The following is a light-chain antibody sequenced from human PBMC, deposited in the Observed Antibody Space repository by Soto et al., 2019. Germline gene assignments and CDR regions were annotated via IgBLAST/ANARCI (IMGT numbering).Light chain of an antibody. Sequence: QSALTQPASVSGAPGLSITISCTGTSSDVGAYNSVTLYQQPPDKAPKLMIYDVSNPPSGVSNRFSGAKSGNTASLTISGLQAEDVVDYYCSSYTSSSTLYVFGTGTKVTV. CDR3: SSYTSSSTLYV. J-gene: IGLJ1*01. CDR2: DVS. CDR1: SSDVGAYNS. V-gene: IGLV2-14*01.